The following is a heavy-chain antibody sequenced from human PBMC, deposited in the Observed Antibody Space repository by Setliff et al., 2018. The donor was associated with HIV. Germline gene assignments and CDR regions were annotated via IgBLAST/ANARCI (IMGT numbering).Heavy chain of an antibody. CDR1: GGSISSYY. Sequence: SETLSLTCTVSGGSISSYYWSWIRQPPGKGLEWIGFIYTSGSTNYNSSLKSRVTISVDTSKNQFSLKLSSVTAADTAVYYCARGLSFYDPGGFDYWGQGTLVTVSS. CDR3: ARGLSFYDPGGFDY. V-gene: IGHV4-4*09. CDR2: IYTSGST. D-gene: IGHD3-22*01. J-gene: IGHJ4*02.